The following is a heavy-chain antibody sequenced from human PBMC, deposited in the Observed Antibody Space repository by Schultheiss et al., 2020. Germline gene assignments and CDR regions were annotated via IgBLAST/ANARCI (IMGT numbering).Heavy chain of an antibody. Sequence: GGSLRLSCAASGFTVSSNYMSWVRQAPGKGLEWVSYISSSGSTIFYADSVKGRFTISRDNTKKSLYLQMNSLRAEDTAVYYCAKEGRYCSGGSCYFDYWGQGTLVTVAS. V-gene: IGHV3-11*04. J-gene: IGHJ4*02. CDR2: ISSSGSTI. CDR3: AKEGRYCSGGSCYFDY. CDR1: GFTVSSNY. D-gene: IGHD2-15*01.